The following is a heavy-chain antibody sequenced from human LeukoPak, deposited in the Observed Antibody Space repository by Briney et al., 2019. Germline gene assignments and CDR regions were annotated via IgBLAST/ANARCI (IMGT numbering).Heavy chain of an antibody. V-gene: IGHV4-59*08. CDR1: GGSISSYY. CDR2: IYYSGST. CDR3: ARIGXXXSSNY. D-gene: IGHD3-10*01. J-gene: IGHJ4*02. Sequence: SETLSLTCTVSGGSISSYYWSWIRQPPGKGLEWIGYIYYSGSTNYNPSLKSRVTISVDTSKNQFSLKLSSVTAADTAVYYCARIGXXXSSNYWGQGTLVTVSS.